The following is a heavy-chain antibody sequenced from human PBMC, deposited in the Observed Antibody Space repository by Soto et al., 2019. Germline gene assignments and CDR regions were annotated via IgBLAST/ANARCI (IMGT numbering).Heavy chain of an antibody. CDR2: IYWDDAK. J-gene: IGHJ5*02. Sequence: QITLKESGPTLVRPTQTLTLTCTFSGFSLSTTGVGVGWIRQPPGKALEWLALIYWDDAKRYSPSLQIRLTIPQDNCKNEGILPMNNMDLWDTATYDCTKRLMEDGLGRERATYFDPWGQGTLVTVSS. CDR1: GFSLSTTGVG. V-gene: IGHV2-5*02. D-gene: IGHD3-10*01. CDR3: TKRLMEDGLGRERATYFDP.